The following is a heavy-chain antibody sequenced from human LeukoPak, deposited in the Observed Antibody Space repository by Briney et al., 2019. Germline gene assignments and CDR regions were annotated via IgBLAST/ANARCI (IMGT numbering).Heavy chain of an antibody. CDR1: GFSFSSYA. J-gene: IGHJ5*02. D-gene: IGHD6-13*01. CDR3: ASLIAAAGNNWFDP. CDR2: ISSSSSTI. V-gene: IGHV3-48*02. Sequence: PGGSLRLSCAASGFSFSSYAMSWVRQAPGKGLEWVSYISSSSSTIYYADSVKGRFTISRDNAKNSLYLQMNSLRDEDTAVYYCASLIAAAGNNWFDPWGQGTLVTVSS.